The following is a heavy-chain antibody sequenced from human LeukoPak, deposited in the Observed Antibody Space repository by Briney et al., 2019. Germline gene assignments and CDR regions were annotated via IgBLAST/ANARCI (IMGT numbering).Heavy chain of an antibody. Sequence: GGSLRLSCAASGFTFSSYGMHWVRQAPGKALEWVAVISYDGSNKYYADSVKGRFTISRDNSKNTLYLQMNSLRAEDTAVYYCAKDWEFSDGYMPGSYWGQGTLVTVSS. J-gene: IGHJ4*02. D-gene: IGHD5-18*01. CDR3: AKDWEFSDGYMPGSY. CDR2: ISYDGSNK. V-gene: IGHV3-30*18. CDR1: GFTFSSYG.